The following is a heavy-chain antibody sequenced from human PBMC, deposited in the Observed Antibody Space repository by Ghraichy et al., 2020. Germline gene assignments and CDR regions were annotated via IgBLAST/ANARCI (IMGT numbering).Heavy chain of an antibody. V-gene: IGHV3-64*02. D-gene: IGHD3-10*01. J-gene: IGHJ4*02. CDR3: SIEWDYGSGKYPLDQ. CDR1: GFTFSTYV. Sequence: GESLNISCAASGFTFSTYVMHWVRQAPGKGLEYVSGISSNGDKTYYADSVKGRFTTSRDNSKNTLYLEMASLRAEDMAVYFCSIEWDYGSGKYPLDQWGQGTLVAVSS. CDR2: ISSNGDKT.